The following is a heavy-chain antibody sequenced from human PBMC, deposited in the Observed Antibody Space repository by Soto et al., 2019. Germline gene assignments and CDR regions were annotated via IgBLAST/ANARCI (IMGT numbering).Heavy chain of an antibody. Sequence: GGSLRLSCAASGFTFSSYAMSWVRQAPGKGLEWVSAISGSGGSAYYADSVKGRFTISRDNSKNTLYLQMNSLRAEDTAVYYCANHPYSSSFSYFGYWGQGTLVTVSS. CDR1: GFTFSSYA. D-gene: IGHD6-6*01. CDR2: ISGSGGSA. CDR3: ANHPYSSSFSYFGY. V-gene: IGHV3-23*01. J-gene: IGHJ4*02.